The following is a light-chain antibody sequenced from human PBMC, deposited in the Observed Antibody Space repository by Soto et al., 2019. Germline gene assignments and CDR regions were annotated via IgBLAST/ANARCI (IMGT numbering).Light chain of an antibody. CDR2: EDI. V-gene: IGLV2-23*01. Sequence: QSALTQPASVSGSLGQSITISCTGSSSDVGRYNLVSLYQQHPGKAPKLLIYEDIERPSGVSNRFSGSKSGNTASLTISGLQTEDEADYYCYSKAGGTSVVFGGGTNVTVL. J-gene: IGLJ2*01. CDR3: YSKAGGTSVV. CDR1: SSDVGRYNL.